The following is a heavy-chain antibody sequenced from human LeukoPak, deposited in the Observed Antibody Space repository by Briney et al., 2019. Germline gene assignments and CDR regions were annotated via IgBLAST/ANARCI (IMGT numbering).Heavy chain of an antibody. CDR1: GFTFSSYW. Sequence: GGSLRLSCAASGFTFSSYWMHWVRQAPGKGLEWVAVISYDGSNKYYADSVKGRFTISRDNSKNTLYLQMNSLRAEDTAVYYCARDLLVGATVFNYWGQGTLVTVSS. D-gene: IGHD1-26*01. CDR2: ISYDGSNK. J-gene: IGHJ4*02. CDR3: ARDLLVGATVFNY. V-gene: IGHV3-30-3*01.